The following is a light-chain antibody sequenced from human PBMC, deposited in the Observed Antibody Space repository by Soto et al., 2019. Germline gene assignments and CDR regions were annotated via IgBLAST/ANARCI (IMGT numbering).Light chain of an antibody. V-gene: IGKV3-20*01. J-gene: IGKJ2*01. CDR3: QQFGNSPPYT. CDR1: QSVSSSY. CDR2: GAS. Sequence: EIVLTQSPGTLSLSPGERAILSCRASQSVSSSYLAWYQQKPGHAPRLLIYGASSRATCIPDRFSGSGSGTDVTLTISRLEPEDFAVYYCQQFGNSPPYTFCQGTKLEIK.